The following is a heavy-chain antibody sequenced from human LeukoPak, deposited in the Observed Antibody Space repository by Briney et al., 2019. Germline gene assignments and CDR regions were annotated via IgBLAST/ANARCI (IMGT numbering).Heavy chain of an antibody. V-gene: IGHV3-23*01. J-gene: IGHJ5*02. D-gene: IGHD6-13*01. Sequence: GGSLRLSCAASGFPLRTYGMSWVRQAPGEGLEWVSTISGSNGRTYYADSVKGRFTISKDNSKNTLYLQMNSLRVEDTAVYYCASSQQPSNWFGPWGQGTLVTVSS. CDR3: ASSQQPSNWFGP. CDR2: ISGSNGRT. CDR1: GFPLRTYG.